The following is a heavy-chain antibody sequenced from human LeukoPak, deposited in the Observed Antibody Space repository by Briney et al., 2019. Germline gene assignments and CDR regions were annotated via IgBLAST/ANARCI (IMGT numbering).Heavy chain of an antibody. Sequence: SETLSLAWTVSGGSISIYYWSWIRQPPGKGLEWIGYIYYSGSTNYNPSLKSRVTISVDTSKNQFSLKLSSVTAADTAVYYCARVKDGYNSYYYYYMDVWGKGTTVTVSS. J-gene: IGHJ6*03. CDR1: GGSISIYY. CDR3: ARVKDGYNSYYYYYMDV. CDR2: IYYSGST. V-gene: IGHV4-59*01. D-gene: IGHD5-24*01.